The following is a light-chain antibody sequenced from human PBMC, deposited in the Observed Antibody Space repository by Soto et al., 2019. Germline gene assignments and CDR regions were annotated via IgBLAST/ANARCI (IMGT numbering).Light chain of an antibody. CDR2: EVS. J-gene: IGLJ1*01. CDR3: SSYTSSSTLV. V-gene: IGLV2-14*01. CDR1: SSDVGGYNY. Sequence: QSVLAQPASVSGSPGQSITISCTGTSSDVGGYNYVSWYQQHPGKAPNLMIYEVSNRPSGVSNRFSGSKSDNTASLTISGPQSEDEADYFCSSYTSSSTLVFGTGSKVTVL.